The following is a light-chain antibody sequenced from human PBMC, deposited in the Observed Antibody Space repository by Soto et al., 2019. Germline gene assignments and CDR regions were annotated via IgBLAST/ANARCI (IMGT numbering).Light chain of an antibody. CDR1: QRASRQY. CDR3: QDFDSPQWT. V-gene: IGKV3-20*01. J-gene: IGKJ1*01. Sequence: VLSQSPDTLSLSPGDRATLSCRANQRASRQYLSWYQHRPGQPPSLLIYSVSMRADGVPDRFSGSGSGSEFTLTINSLEPEDFAVYYCQDFDSPQWTFGQGTKIE. CDR2: SVS.